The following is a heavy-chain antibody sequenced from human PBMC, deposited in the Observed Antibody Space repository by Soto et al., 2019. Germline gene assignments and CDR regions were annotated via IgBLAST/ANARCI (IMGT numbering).Heavy chain of an antibody. CDR2: IYYTGSI. CDR1: GGSLSNNY. CDR3: GRDRGTYIDCFDY. D-gene: IGHD3-10*01. J-gene: IGHJ4*02. Sequence: PSEPLSHSCTVAGGSLSNNYWSWIRQPPGKALEWIGYIYYTGSIKYNPSLESRVTLSLDTSKNQFSMKLSSVTAADTAVYYCGRDRGTYIDCFDYWGQGILVTVSS. V-gene: IGHV4-59*12.